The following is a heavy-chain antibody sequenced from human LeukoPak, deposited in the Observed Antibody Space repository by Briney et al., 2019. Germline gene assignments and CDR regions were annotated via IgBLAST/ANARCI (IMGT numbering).Heavy chain of an antibody. Sequence: GGSLRLSCAASGFTFSSFSMNWVRQAPGKGLEWVSYIRTSGTNTDYTGSVKGRFTISRDNAKNSLYLRMNSLRAEDTAVYYCARMNYVSSGWGAPFDYWGQGTLVTVSS. CDR2: IRTSGTNT. CDR3: ARMNYVSSGWGAPFDY. V-gene: IGHV3-48*04. J-gene: IGHJ4*02. D-gene: IGHD1-7*01. CDR1: GFTFSSFS.